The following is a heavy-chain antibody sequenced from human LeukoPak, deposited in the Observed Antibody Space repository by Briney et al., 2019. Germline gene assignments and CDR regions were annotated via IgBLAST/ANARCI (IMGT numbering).Heavy chain of an antibody. D-gene: IGHD3-22*01. V-gene: IGHV3-48*03. CDR3: AREVDSVIGSIDY. CDR1: GFTFSSYE. Sequence: GGSLRLSCAASGFTFSSYEMSWIRQAPGKGLEWVSYISYSGTIYYADSVKGRFTISRDNAKNSLYLQMNNLRADDTAVYYRAREVDSVIGSIDYWGQGTLVTVSS. J-gene: IGHJ4*02. CDR2: ISYSGTI.